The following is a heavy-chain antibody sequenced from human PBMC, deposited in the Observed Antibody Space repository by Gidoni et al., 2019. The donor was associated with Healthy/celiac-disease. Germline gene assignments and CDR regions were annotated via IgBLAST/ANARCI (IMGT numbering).Heavy chain of an antibody. J-gene: IGHJ3*02. Sequence: QVQLQESGPGLVKPSETLSLTCTVSGGSVSSGRYYWSWIRQPPGKGLEWIGYIYYSGSTNYNPSLKSRVTISVDTSKNQFSLKLSSVTAADTAVYYCARDGRYFDWLSPAFDIWGQGTMVTVSS. D-gene: IGHD3-9*01. CDR1: GGSVSSGRYY. CDR3: ARDGRYFDWLSPAFDI. V-gene: IGHV4-61*01. CDR2: IYYSGST.